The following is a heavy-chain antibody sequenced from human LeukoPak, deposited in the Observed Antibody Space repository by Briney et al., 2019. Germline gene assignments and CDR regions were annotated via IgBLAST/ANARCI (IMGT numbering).Heavy chain of an antibody. J-gene: IGHJ4*02. CDR1: GGSISSYY. Sequence: PSETLSLTCTVSGGSISSYYWSWLRQPPGQGLEWIGYIYYSGSTNYNPSLQSRVTISVDTSKNQFSLKLSSVTAADTAVYYCARREGGSGRVYWGQGTLVTVSS. CDR2: IYYSGST. V-gene: IGHV4-59*12. CDR3: ARREGGSGRVY. D-gene: IGHD3-10*01.